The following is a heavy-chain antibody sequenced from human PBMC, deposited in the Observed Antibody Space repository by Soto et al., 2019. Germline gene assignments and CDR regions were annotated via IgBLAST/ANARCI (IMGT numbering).Heavy chain of an antibody. CDR3: AKDGRDYGDRYYYGMDV. V-gene: IGHV3-23*01. CDR1: GFTFSSYA. Sequence: GGSLRLSCAASGFTFSSYAMSWVRQAPGKGLEWVSAISGSGGSTYYADSVKGRFTISRDNSKNTLYLQMNSLRAEDTAVYYCAKDGRDYGDRYYYGMDVWGQGTTVTVSS. CDR2: ISGSGGST. J-gene: IGHJ6*02. D-gene: IGHD4-17*01.